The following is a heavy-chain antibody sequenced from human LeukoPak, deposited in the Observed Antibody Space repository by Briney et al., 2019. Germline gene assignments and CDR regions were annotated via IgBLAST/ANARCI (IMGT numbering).Heavy chain of an antibody. CDR1: GGSISSYY. Sequence: SQTLSLTCTVSGGSISSYYWSWIRQPPGKGLEWIGYIYYSGSTNYNPSLKSRVTISVDTSKNQFSLKLSSVTAADTAVYYCARHSGIAARPGYYYYGMDVWGQGTTVTVSS. V-gene: IGHV4-59*08. CDR3: ARHSGIAARPGYYYYGMDV. CDR2: IYYSGST. J-gene: IGHJ6*02. D-gene: IGHD6-6*01.